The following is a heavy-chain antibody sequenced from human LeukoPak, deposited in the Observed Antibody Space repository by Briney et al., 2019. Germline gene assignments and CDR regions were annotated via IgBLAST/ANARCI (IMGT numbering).Heavy chain of an antibody. CDR2: VSSSSSTI. V-gene: IGHV3-48*02. J-gene: IGHJ4*02. CDR1: GFSFSTYA. CDR3: ARGIVGAYHYFDY. D-gene: IGHD1-26*01. Sequence: GGSLRLSCAGSGFSFSTYAMTWVRQAPGKGLEWVSYVSSSSSTIYYADSVKGRFTISRDNAKNSLYLQMNSLRDEDTAVYYCARGIVGAYHYFDYWGQGTLVTVSS.